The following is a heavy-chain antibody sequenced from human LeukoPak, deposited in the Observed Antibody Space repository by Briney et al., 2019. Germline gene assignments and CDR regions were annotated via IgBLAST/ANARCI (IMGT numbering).Heavy chain of an antibody. CDR3: ARDTRGDILTGAHAFDI. D-gene: IGHD3-9*01. J-gene: IGHJ3*02. V-gene: IGHV4-59*01. Sequence: SETLSLTCTVSGGSISNYYWSWLRQPPGKGLEWIGYIYYSGSTNYKSSLKSRVTISVDTSKNQFSLKLSSVTAADTAMYYCARDTRGDILTGAHAFDIWGQGTMVTVSS. CDR2: IYYSGST. CDR1: GGSISNYY.